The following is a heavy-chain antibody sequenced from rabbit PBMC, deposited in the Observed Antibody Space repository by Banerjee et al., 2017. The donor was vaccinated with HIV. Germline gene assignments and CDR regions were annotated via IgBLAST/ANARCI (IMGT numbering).Heavy chain of an antibody. D-gene: IGHD8-1*01. CDR3: ARSSDSSNVSPFNL. Sequence: QEQLEESGGDLVKPGASLTLTCTASGFSFSSYYYMYWVRQAPGKGLELIACIYSGDANTAYASWAKGRFTISKTSSTTVTLQMTSLTAADTATYFCARSSDSSNVSPFNLWGQGTLVTVS. J-gene: IGHJ4*01. CDR2: IYSGDANT. CDR1: GFSFSSYYY. V-gene: IGHV1S45*01.